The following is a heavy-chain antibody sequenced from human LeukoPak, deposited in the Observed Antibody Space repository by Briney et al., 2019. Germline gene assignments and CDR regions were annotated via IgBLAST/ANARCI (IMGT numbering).Heavy chain of an antibody. J-gene: IGHJ5*02. CDR1: GFTFSSYG. CDR3: ARVPTNSWYNWFDP. Sequence: PGGSLRLSCAASGFTFSSYGMHWVRQAPGKGLEWVAVIWYDGSNKYYADSVKGRFTISRENAKNSLYLQMNGLRAEDTAIYYCARVPTNSWYNWFDPWGQGTLVTVSS. V-gene: IGHV3-33*01. D-gene: IGHD2-8*01. CDR2: IWYDGSNK.